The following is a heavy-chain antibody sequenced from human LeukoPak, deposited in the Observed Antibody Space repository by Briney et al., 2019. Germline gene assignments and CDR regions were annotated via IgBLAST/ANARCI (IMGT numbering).Heavy chain of an antibody. CDR3: AGASYDSSGVH. Sequence: PSETLSLTCTVSGGSISSYYWSWIRQPPGKGLEWIGYIYYSGSNNYNPSLKSPVTISVDTSKNQFSLKLSSVTAADTAVYYCAGASYDSSGVHWGQGTLVTVSS. D-gene: IGHD3-22*01. V-gene: IGHV4-59*01. CDR2: IYYSGSN. CDR1: GGSISSYY. J-gene: IGHJ4*02.